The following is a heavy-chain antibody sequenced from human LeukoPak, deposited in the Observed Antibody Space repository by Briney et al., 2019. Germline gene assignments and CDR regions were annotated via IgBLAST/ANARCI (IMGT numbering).Heavy chain of an antibody. J-gene: IGHJ4*02. D-gene: IGHD3-22*01. CDR2: ISGSGGSI. V-gene: IGHV3-23*01. CDR1: GFTFSSYA. CDR3: AKDQYYYDSSGYYYYFDY. Sequence: GGSLRLSCAASGFTFSSYAMSWVRQAPGKGLEWVSAISGSGGSIYYADSVKGRFTISRDNSKNTLYLQMNSLRAEDTAVYYCAKDQYYYDSSGYYYYFDYWGQGTLVTVSS.